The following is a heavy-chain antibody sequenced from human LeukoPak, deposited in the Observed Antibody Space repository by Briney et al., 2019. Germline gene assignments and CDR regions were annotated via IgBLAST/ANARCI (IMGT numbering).Heavy chain of an antibody. CDR2: ISGSGGST. CDR1: GFTFSSYA. V-gene: IGHV3-23*01. Sequence: GGSLRLSCAASGFTFSSYAMHWVRQAPGKGLEYVSAISGSGGSTYYADSVKGRFTISRDNSKNTLYLQMNSLRAEDTAVYYCAKSLANPHYYYMDVWGKGTTVTVSS. J-gene: IGHJ6*03. CDR3: AKSLANPHYYYMDV.